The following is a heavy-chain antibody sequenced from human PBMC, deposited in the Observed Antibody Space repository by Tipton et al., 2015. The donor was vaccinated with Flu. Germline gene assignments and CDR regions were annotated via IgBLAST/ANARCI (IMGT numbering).Heavy chain of an antibody. CDR1: GDSISSDYH. CDR2: VSRSGSA. J-gene: IGHJ3*02. V-gene: IGHV4-38-2*01. CDR3: ARNGFDI. Sequence: TLSLTCAVSGDSISSDYHWGWIRQFPGKGLEWIGTVSRSGSAVYNPSLTSRVTISVDTSKNQFSLKLSSVTAADTAVYYCARNGFDIWGPGTMVTVSS.